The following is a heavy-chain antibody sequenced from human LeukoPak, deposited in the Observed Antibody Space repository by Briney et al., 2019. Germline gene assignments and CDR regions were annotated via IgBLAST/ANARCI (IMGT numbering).Heavy chain of an antibody. CDR2: TIPCFGTA. CDR3: ARDPTPTGFLEWPGRSRYNWFDP. CDR1: GGTFSSYA. D-gene: IGHD3-3*01. J-gene: IGHJ5*02. V-gene: IGHV1-69*13. Sequence: SVKVSCKASGGTFSSYAISWGRHAPAQGLERVGVTIPCFGTANNAQKFKGRVTITADESTGTAYMELSSLRSEDTAVYYCARDPTPTGFLEWPGRSRYNWFDPWGQGTLVTVSS.